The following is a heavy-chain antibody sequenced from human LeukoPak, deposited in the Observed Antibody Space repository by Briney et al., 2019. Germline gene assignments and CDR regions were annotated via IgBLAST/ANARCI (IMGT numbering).Heavy chain of an antibody. CDR1: GGSFSGYY. D-gene: IGHD2-21*02. Sequence: SETLSLTCAVYGGSFSGYYWSWIRQPPGKGLEWIGEINHSGSTNYNLSLKSRVTISVDTSKNQFSLKLSSVTAADTAVYYCARGSAYCGGDCYIDYWGQGTLVTVSS. CDR3: ARGSAYCGGDCYIDY. CDR2: INHSGST. V-gene: IGHV4-34*01. J-gene: IGHJ4*02.